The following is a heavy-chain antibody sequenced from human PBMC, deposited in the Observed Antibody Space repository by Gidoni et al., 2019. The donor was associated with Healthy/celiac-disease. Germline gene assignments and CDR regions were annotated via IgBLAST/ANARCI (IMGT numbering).Heavy chain of an antibody. CDR2: IKQDGSEK. V-gene: IGHV3-7*03. Sequence: EVQLVESGGGLVQPGGSLRLSCAASGLPFSTYWMSWVRQAPGKGLEGVANIKQDGSEKYYVDSVKGRFTISRDNAKNSLYLQMNSLRAEDTAVYYCARFPRFGAVAGTVDWYFDLWGRGTLVTVSS. CDR1: GLPFSTYW. J-gene: IGHJ2*01. D-gene: IGHD6-19*01. CDR3: ARFPRFGAVAGTVDWYFDL.